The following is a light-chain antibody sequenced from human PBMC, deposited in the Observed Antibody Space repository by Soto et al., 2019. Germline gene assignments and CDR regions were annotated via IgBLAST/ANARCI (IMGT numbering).Light chain of an antibody. J-gene: IGLJ1*01. Sequence: QSVLTQPPSASGSPGQSVTISCTGTSSDVGAYDYVSWYQQHPGKAPKLMIYEINKRPSGVPDRFSGSKSGNTASLPVSGLQAEYEADYYCSSFAGSNNVPYVFGTGTKLTVL. CDR3: SSFAGSNNVPYV. V-gene: IGLV2-8*01. CDR1: SSDVGAYDY. CDR2: EIN.